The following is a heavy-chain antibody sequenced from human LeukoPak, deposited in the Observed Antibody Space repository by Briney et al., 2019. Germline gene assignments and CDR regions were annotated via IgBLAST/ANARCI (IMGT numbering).Heavy chain of an antibody. J-gene: IGHJ4*02. CDR1: GFTFSNSW. Sequence: GGSLSLSCAASGFTFSNSWMAWVRQAPGKGLEWVANMKQDGSTKNYVGSVKGRFTISRDNAKNSLYLQMDSLRAEDTAVYYCAKDSGGALDYWGQGTLVTVSS. V-gene: IGHV3-7*04. CDR2: MKQDGSTK. D-gene: IGHD4/OR15-4a*01. CDR3: AKDSGGALDY.